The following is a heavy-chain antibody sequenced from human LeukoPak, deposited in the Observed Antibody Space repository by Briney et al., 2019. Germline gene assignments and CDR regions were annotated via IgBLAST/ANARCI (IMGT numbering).Heavy chain of an antibody. CDR3: AKGPNDSSNYLFEY. D-gene: IGHD4-11*01. CDR2: ISGSGGDT. V-gene: IGHV3-23*01. Sequence: AGSLRLSCAASGFTFSSHAMSWVRQAPGKGLEWVSVISGSGGDTYYADSVKGRFTISRDNSKNTLYVQMNSLGAEDTAVYYRAKGPNDSSNYLFEYWGQGTLVTVSS. J-gene: IGHJ4*02. CDR1: GFTFSSHA.